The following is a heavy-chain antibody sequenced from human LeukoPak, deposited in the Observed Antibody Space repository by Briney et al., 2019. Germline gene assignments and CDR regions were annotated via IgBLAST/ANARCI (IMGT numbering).Heavy chain of an antibody. CDR2: ISAYNGNT. CDR3: ALLRITMIVGFYSAAFDI. D-gene: IGHD3-22*01. V-gene: IGHV1-18*01. J-gene: IGHJ3*02. CDR1: GYTFTSYG. Sequence: EASVTVSCKASGYTFTSYGISWVRQAPGQGLEWMGWISAYNGNTNYAQKLQGRVTMTTDTSTSTAYMELRSLRSDDTAVYYCALLRITMIVGFYSAAFDIWGQGTMVTVSS.